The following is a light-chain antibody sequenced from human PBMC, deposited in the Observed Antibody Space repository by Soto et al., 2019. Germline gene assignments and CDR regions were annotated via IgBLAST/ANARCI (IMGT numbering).Light chain of an antibody. CDR1: HSISSW. CDR2: KAS. J-gene: IGKJ2*01. Sequence: DIQMTQSPSTLSASVGDRVTITCRASHSISSWLAWYQQKPGKAPKLLIYKASSLESGVPSRFSGSGSGTEFTLTVSSLQPDDFATYYCQQYNSYPNTFGQGTKLEIK. V-gene: IGKV1-5*03. CDR3: QQYNSYPNT.